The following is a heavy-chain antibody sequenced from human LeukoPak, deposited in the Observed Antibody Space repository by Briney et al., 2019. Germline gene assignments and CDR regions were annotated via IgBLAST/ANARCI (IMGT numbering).Heavy chain of an antibody. J-gene: IGHJ5*02. V-gene: IGHV4-39*01. Sequence: SETLSLTCTVSGGSISSSSYYWGWIRQPPGKGLEWIGSIYYSGSTYYNPSLKSRVTISVDTSKNQFSLKLSSVTAADTAVYYCARADSSGPKGWFDPWGQGTLVTVSS. CDR2: IYYSGST. CDR3: ARADSSGPKGWFDP. CDR1: GGSISSSSYY. D-gene: IGHD3-22*01.